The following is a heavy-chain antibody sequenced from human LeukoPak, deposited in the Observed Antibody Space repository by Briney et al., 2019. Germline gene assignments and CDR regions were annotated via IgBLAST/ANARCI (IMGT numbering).Heavy chain of an antibody. CDR1: GGTFSSYT. CDR3: ARDKTAYYDSSGYPGPQRTADAFDI. CDR2: IIPILGIA. J-gene: IGHJ3*02. D-gene: IGHD3-22*01. Sequence: ASVKVSCKASGGTFSSYTISWVRQAPGQGLEWMGRIIPILGIANYAQKFQGRVTITADKSTSTAYMELSSLRPEDTAVYYCARDKTAYYDSSGYPGPQRTADAFDIWGQGTMVTVSS. V-gene: IGHV1-69*04.